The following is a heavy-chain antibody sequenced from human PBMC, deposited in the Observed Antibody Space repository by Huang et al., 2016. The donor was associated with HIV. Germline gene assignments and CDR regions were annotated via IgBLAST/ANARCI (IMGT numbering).Heavy chain of an antibody. Sequence: QVHLLQWGAGLLKASATLSLTCGVYGGSFSEYYWTWSRQPPGKVLEWMGEIQHSGDTNYNPSLKSRVTLSKDTSKNQVSLRRSSVSAAETAVYYCARLVAVNGYYYMDVWGKGTKVTVSS. CDR1: GGSFSEYY. J-gene: IGHJ6*03. V-gene: IGHV4-34*01. CDR2: IQHSGDT. CDR3: ARLVAVNGYYYMDV. D-gene: IGHD6-19*01.